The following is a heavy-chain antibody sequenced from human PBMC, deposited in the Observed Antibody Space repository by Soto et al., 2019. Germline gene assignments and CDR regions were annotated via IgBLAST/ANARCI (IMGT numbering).Heavy chain of an antibody. J-gene: IGHJ4*02. D-gene: IGHD3-3*02. Sequence: EVQLVESGGGLVQPGGSLRLSCAASGFTFSSYAMHWVRQAPGKGLEYVSAISSNGGSTYSANSVKARFTISRDNSKNTLYLQMGSLRAEDMAVYYCATSTRRDLVTYYFDYWGQGTLVTVSS. CDR1: GFTFSSYA. CDR3: ATSTRRDLVTYYFDY. V-gene: IGHV3-64*01. CDR2: ISSNGGST.